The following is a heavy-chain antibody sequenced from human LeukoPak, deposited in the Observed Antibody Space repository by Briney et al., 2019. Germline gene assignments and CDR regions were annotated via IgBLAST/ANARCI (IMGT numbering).Heavy chain of an antibody. CDR3: ARNREGYNSFDY. Sequence: SQTLSLTCTVSGGSISSGGYYWSWIRQPPGKGLEWIGYIYHSGSTYYNPSLRSRVTISVDTSKNHFSLKLSSVTAADTAVYYCARNREGYNSFDYWGQGTLVTVSS. CDR1: GGSISSGGYY. J-gene: IGHJ4*02. V-gene: IGHV4-30-2*05. CDR2: IYHSGST. D-gene: IGHD5-24*01.